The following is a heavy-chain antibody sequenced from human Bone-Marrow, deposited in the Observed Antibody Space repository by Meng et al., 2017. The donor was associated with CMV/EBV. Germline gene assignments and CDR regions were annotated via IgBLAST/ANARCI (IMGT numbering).Heavy chain of an antibody. CDR1: GFTFSSYA. Sequence: GESLKISCAASGFTFSSYAMHWVRQAPGKGLEWVAVISYDGSNKYYAAPVKGRFTISRDDSKNTLYLQMNSLKTEDTAVYYCRGRYGDAFDIWGQGTMVTVSS. D-gene: IGHD4-17*01. CDR2: ISYDGSNK. CDR3: RGRYGDAFDI. V-gene: IGHV3-30-3*01. J-gene: IGHJ3*02.